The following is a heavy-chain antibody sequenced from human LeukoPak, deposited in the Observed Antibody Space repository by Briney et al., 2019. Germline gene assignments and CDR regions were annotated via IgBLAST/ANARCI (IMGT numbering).Heavy chain of an antibody. CDR2: MKQDGSEK. D-gene: IGHD6-13*01. CDR3: ARAGIVSWYEEIFDY. J-gene: IGHJ4*02. Sequence: GGSLRLSCAASGFTFSNYWMTWVRQAPGKGLEWVASMKQDGSEKYYVDSVKGRFTISRDNAKNSLYLQMNSLRAEDTAVYYRARAGIVSWYEEIFDYWGQGTLVTVSS. CDR1: GFTFSNYW. V-gene: IGHV3-7*03.